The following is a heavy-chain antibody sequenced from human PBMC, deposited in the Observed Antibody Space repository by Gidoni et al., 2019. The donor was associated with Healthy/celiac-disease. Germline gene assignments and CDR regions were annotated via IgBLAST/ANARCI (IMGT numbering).Heavy chain of an antibody. CDR2: IRSKAYGGTT. CDR1: GFTFGDYA. V-gene: IGHV3-49*03. J-gene: IGHJ4*02. Sequence: EVQLVESGGGLVQQGRSLRLSCAASGFTFGDYAMRWFRQAPGKGLEWVGFIRSKAYGGTTEYAASVKGRFTISRDDSKSIAYLQMNSLKTEDTAVYYCTRVSPYGYVWGSYRYTPHLDYWGQGTLVTVSS. D-gene: IGHD3-16*02. CDR3: TRVSPYGYVWGSYRYTPHLDY.